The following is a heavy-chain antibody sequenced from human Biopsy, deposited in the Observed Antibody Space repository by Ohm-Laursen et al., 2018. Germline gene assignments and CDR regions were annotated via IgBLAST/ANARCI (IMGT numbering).Heavy chain of an antibody. D-gene: IGHD1-26*01. J-gene: IGHJ6*02. CDR1: GGPFGINSHY. CDR3: SKRDLSGTSPV. Sequence: SETLSLTCTVSGGPFGINSHYWIWIRQPPGKGLEWIASIYYGGTTHYNASLQGRVTISVDQPKNQFSLRLPSVTAADTAVYYCSKRDLSGTSPVWGQGTTVTVSS. V-gene: IGHV4-39*01. CDR2: IYYGGTT.